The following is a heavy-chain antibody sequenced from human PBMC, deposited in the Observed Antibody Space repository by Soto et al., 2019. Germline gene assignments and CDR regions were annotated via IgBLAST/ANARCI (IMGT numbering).Heavy chain of an antibody. Sequence: GGSLRLSCAASGFTFSSYTMHWVRQAPGKGLEWVSSISTGSSYIYYADSLKGRFTISRDNAGNSLYLQMNSLRAEDTAVYYCAREMKQLVQEGFLQHWGQGTLVTVSS. V-gene: IGHV3-21*01. CDR2: ISTGSSYI. CDR3: AREMKQLVQEGFLQH. J-gene: IGHJ1*01. D-gene: IGHD6-13*01. CDR1: GFTFSSYT.